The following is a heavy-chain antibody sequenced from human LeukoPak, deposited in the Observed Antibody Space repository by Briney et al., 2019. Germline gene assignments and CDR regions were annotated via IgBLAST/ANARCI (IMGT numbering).Heavy chain of an antibody. J-gene: IGHJ5*02. D-gene: IGHD2-15*01. CDR1: GGSISSGGYY. Sequence: SQTLSLTCTVSGGSISSGGYYWSWIRQHPGKGLEWIGYIYYSGSTNYNPSPKSRVTISVDTSKNQFSLKLSSVTAADTAVYYCARSRRGYCSGGSCLNWFDPWGQGTLVTVSS. CDR3: ARSRRGYCSGGSCLNWFDP. V-gene: IGHV4-31*03. CDR2: IYYSGST.